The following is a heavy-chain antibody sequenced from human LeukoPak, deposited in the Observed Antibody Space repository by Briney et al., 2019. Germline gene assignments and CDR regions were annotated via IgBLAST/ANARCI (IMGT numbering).Heavy chain of an antibody. V-gene: IGHV3-7*01. D-gene: IGHD3-10*01. Sequence: PGGALRLSCAASGFTVSINYISWVRPAPRKGLEWVANIKEDGSVKYYVESVKGRFTISRDNAKNSLYLQMNSLRAEDTAVYYCAASITMFDYWGQGTLVTVSS. CDR1: GFTVSINY. CDR3: AASITMFDY. CDR2: IKEDGSVK. J-gene: IGHJ4*02.